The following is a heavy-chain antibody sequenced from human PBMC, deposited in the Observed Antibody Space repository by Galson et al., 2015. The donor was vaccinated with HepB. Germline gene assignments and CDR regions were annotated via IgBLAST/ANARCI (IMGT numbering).Heavy chain of an antibody. CDR1: GYTFTGYY. Sequence: SVKVSCKASGYTFTGYYMHWVRQAPGQGLEWMGWINPNSGGTNYAQKFQGWVTMTRDTSISTAYMELSRLRSDDTAVYYCARTQITIFGVYYGMDVWGQGTTVTVS. CDR2: INPNSGGT. D-gene: IGHD3-3*01. V-gene: IGHV1-2*04. CDR3: ARTQITIFGVYYGMDV. J-gene: IGHJ6*02.